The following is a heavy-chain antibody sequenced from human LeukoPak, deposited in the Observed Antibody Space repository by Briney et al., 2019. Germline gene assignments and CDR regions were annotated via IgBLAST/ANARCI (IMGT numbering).Heavy chain of an antibody. V-gene: IGHV4-31*03. D-gene: IGHD2-15*01. CDR3: ARAYCSGGSCYFDY. Sequence: PPQTLSLTCTVSGGSISSGGYYWSWIRQHPGKGLEWIGYIYYGGSTYYNPSLKSRVTISVDTSKNQFSLKLSSVTAADTAVYYCARAYCSGGSCYFDYWGQGTLVTVSS. J-gene: IGHJ4*02. CDR2: IYYGGST. CDR1: GGSISSGGYY.